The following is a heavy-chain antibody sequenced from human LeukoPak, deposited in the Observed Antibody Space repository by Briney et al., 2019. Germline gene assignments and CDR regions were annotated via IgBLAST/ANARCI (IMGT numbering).Heavy chain of an antibody. Sequence: GGSLRLSCAASGFTFSSYAMSWVRQAPGKGLEWVSAISDSGGSTYYADSLKGRFTISRDNAKNSLYLQMNSLRAEDTAVYYCARRGERVYYYMDVWGKGTTVTVSS. CDR3: ARRGERVYYYMDV. CDR2: ISDSGGST. CDR1: GFTFSSYA. J-gene: IGHJ6*03. V-gene: IGHV3-23*01. D-gene: IGHD3-16*01.